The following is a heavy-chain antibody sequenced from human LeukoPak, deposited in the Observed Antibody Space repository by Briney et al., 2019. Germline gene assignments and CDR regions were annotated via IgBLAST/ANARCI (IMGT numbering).Heavy chain of an antibody. V-gene: IGHV3-23*01. J-gene: IGHJ4*02. CDR2: ISGSGGST. CDR1: GFTFSSYA. Sequence: GGSLRLSWAAAGFTFSSYAMSWVRQAPGKGLEWVSAISGSGGSTYYADSVKGRFIISRDNSKNTLYLQMNSLRAEDTAVYYCAKTSYCSSTSCYSESYYFDYWGQGTLVTVSS. CDR3: AKTSYCSSTSCYSESYYFDY. D-gene: IGHD2-2*01.